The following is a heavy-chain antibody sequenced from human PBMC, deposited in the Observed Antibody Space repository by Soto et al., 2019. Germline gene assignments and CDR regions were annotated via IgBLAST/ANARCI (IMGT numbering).Heavy chain of an antibody. CDR3: ARQDFWSGYYMD. CDR2: IYYSGST. Sequence: SETLSLTCTVSGGSISSYYWSWIRQPPGKGLEWIGDIYYSGSTNYNPSLKSRVTISVDTSKNQFSLKLSSVTAADTAVYYCARQDFWSGYYMDWGQGTLVTVSS. CDR1: GGSISSYY. J-gene: IGHJ4*02. D-gene: IGHD3-3*01. V-gene: IGHV4-59*08.